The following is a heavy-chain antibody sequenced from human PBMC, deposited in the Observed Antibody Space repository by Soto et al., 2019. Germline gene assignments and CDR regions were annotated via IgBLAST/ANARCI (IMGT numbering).Heavy chain of an antibody. Sequence: SVKVSCKASGGTFSSYAISWVRQAPGQGLEWMGGIIPPFGTATHAQKFQGRVTITADESPSTAYLELSSLRSEDTAVYYCARDPQYRIVIATGWFDPRGQGTLVT. J-gene: IGHJ5*02. D-gene: IGHD6-6*01. CDR2: IIPPFGTA. CDR1: GGTFSSYA. CDR3: ARDPQYRIVIATGWFDP. V-gene: IGHV1-69*13.